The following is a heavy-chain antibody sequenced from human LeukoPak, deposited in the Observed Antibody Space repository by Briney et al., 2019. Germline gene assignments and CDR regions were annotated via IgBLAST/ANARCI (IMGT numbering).Heavy chain of an antibody. D-gene: IGHD5-18*01. CDR1: GFTFSSYA. CDR3: AKGNRYSYGRYYFDY. J-gene: IGHJ4*02. CDR2: ITASGGNT. V-gene: IGHV3-23*01. Sequence: GGSLRLSCAASGFTFSSYAMGWVRQAPGKGLECVPAITASGGNTYYADSVKGRFTISRDNSKNTLYLQVNSLRAEDTAVYYCAKGNRYSYGRYYFDYWGQRTLVTVSS.